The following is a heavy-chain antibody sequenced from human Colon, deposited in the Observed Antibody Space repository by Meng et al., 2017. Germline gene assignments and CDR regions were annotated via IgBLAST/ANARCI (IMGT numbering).Heavy chain of an antibody. D-gene: IGHD2-8*01. CDR1: GFTFSSYE. CDR2: IKYDDSAK. V-gene: IGHV3-7*01. Sequence: GGSLRLSCAGSGFTFSSYEMNWVRQAPGKGLEWVAAIKYDDSAKGYVDSVRGRFTISRDNAENSLYLQLNSLRAEDSAVYYCATTNALKNWGPGTLVTVSS. J-gene: IGHJ1*01. CDR3: ATTNALKN.